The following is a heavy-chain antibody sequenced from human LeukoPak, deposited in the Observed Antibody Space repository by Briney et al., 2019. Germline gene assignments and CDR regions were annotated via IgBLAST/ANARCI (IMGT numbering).Heavy chain of an antibody. V-gene: IGHV3-30*02. Sequence: GGSLRLSCAASGFSFSDYAIYWVRQTPGKGLEWVAFIRYDGSNKIYADSVKGRFTISRDNSKNTLYLQMNSLRAEDTAVYYCARVPLYTRSYYFDYWGQGTLVTVSS. CDR1: GFSFSDYA. CDR2: IRYDGSNK. D-gene: IGHD6-13*01. J-gene: IGHJ4*02. CDR3: ARVPLYTRSYYFDY.